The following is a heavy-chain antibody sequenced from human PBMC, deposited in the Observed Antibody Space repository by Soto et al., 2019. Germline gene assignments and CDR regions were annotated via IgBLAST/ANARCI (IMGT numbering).Heavy chain of an antibody. Sequence: GESITNSCKGSGYSFFTYCISRVSQMPGKGLEWMGRIDPSDSYTNYSPSFQGHVTISADKSISTAYLQWSSLKASDTAMYYCARHVMDIVVVVAASDPDYYGMDVWGQGTTVTVSS. V-gene: IGHV5-10-1*01. CDR3: ARHVMDIVVVVAASDPDYYGMDV. J-gene: IGHJ6*02. CDR2: IDPSDSYT. D-gene: IGHD2-15*01. CDR1: GYSFFTYC.